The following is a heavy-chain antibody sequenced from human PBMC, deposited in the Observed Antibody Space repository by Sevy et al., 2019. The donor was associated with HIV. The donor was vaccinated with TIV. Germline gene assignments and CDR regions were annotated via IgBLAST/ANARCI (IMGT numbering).Heavy chain of an antibody. CDR3: ARDTYCTNGVCYPRGHYYGMDV. J-gene: IGHJ6*02. D-gene: IGHD2-8*01. Sequence: GGSLRLSCAASGFTFSSYGMHWVRQAPGKGVEWVAVIWYDGSNKYYADSVKGRFTISRDNSKNTLYLQMNSLRAEDTAVYYCARDTYCTNGVCYPRGHYYGMDVWGQGTTVTVSS. CDR1: GFTFSSYG. CDR2: IWYDGSNK. V-gene: IGHV3-33*01.